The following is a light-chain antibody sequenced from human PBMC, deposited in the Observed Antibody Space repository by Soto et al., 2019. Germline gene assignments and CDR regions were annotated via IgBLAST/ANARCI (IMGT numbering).Light chain of an antibody. CDR1: RSNIGTNT. CDR2: INN. CDR3: AVWDDSLNGYV. J-gene: IGLJ1*01. Sequence: QSVLPQPPSASGTPGQRVTFSCSGSRSNIGTNTVNWYQHLPGTAPKLLIYINNLRPSGVPDRFSGSKSGTSASLAISGLQSEDEADYYCAVWDDSLNGYVFGAGTKVTVL. V-gene: IGLV1-44*01.